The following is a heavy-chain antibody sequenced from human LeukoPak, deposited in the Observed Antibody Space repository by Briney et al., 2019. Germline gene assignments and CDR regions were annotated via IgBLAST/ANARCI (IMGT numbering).Heavy chain of an antibody. J-gene: IGHJ3*02. Sequence: PGGSLRLSCAASGFTFSSYGMHWVRQAPGKGLEWVAFIRYDGSNKYYADSVKGRFIISRDNAKNSLYLQMNSLRAEDMALYYCAKALGSTKTTAFDIWGQGTMVSVSS. CDR1: GFTFSSYG. D-gene: IGHD1-1*01. V-gene: IGHV3-30*02. CDR3: AKALGSTKTTAFDI. CDR2: IRYDGSNK.